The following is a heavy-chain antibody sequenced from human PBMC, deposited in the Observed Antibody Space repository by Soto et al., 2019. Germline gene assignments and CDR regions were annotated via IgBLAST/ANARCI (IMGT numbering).Heavy chain of an antibody. V-gene: IGHV2-5*02. CDR3: AHRVLRTVFGLVTTTAIYFDF. Sequence: QITLNESGPTVVRPTETLTLTCSFSGFSLTTSGVGVGWIRQSPGKAPEWLALIYWDDDKRYSASLKSRVTITKDASKNQVVLTVSDLDPTDTATYYCAHRVLRTVFGLVTTTAIYFDFWGQGTPVAVSS. CDR2: IYWDDDK. J-gene: IGHJ4*02. CDR1: GFSLTTSGVG. D-gene: IGHD3-3*01.